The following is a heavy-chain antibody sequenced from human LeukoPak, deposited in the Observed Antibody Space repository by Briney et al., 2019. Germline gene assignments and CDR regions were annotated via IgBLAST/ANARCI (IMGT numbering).Heavy chain of an antibody. CDR1: GFTFSSYA. D-gene: IGHD6-19*01. CDR2: MSGSGGGT. CDR3: AKVHSSGWNFDY. Sequence: GGSLRLSCAASGFTFSSYAMSWVRQAPGKGLEWVSGMSGSGGGTYYADSVKGRFTISRDNSKNTLYLQMNSQRAEDTAVYYCAKVHSSGWNFDYWGQGTLVTVSS. V-gene: IGHV3-23*01. J-gene: IGHJ4*02.